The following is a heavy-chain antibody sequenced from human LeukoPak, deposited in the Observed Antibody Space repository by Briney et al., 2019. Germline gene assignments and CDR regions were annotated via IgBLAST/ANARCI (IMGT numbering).Heavy chain of an antibody. D-gene: IGHD1-7*01. V-gene: IGHV4-59*01. J-gene: IGHJ4*02. CDR1: GGSITNYF. CDR2: IYYSGST. Sequence: PSETLSLTCTVSGGSITNYFWSWIRQRPRKGLEWMGYIYYSGSTTHNPSLKNRVTISVDTSKNHFSLRLSSATAADTAVYYCARDGLGITGTGLDYWGQGVLVTVSS. CDR3: ARDGLGITGTGLDY.